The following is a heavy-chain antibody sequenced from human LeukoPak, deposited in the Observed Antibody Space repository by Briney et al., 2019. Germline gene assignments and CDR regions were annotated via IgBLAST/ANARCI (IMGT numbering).Heavy chain of an antibody. V-gene: IGHV1-69*10. J-gene: IGHJ4*02. Sequence: SVQVSCKASGGTFTSYAISWVRQAPGQGLEWMGGIIPILGIANYAQKFQGRVTNTADKSTSTAYMELSSLRSEDTAVYYCASSGYSSSWHEAGSDGGQGTLVTVSS. CDR2: IIPILGIA. D-gene: IGHD6-13*01. CDR1: GGTFTSYA. CDR3: ASSGYSSSWHEAGSD.